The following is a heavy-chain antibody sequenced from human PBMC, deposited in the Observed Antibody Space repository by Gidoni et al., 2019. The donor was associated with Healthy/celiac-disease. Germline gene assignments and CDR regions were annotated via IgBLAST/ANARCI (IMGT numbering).Heavy chain of an antibody. CDR3: ARLECSSTSCYYRRSFDY. Sequence: QLQLQESGPGLVKPSETLSLTCTVSGGSLSSSSYYWGWIRQPPGKGLEWIGSIYYSGSTYYNPSLKSRVTISVDTSKNQFSLKLSSVTAADTAVYYCARLECSSTSCYYRRSFDYWGQGTLVTVSS. V-gene: IGHV4-39*01. CDR2: IYYSGST. D-gene: IGHD2-2*01. J-gene: IGHJ4*02. CDR1: GGSLSSSSYY.